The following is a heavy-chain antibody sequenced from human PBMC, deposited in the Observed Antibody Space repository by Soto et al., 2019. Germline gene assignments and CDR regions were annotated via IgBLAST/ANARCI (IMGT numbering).Heavy chain of an antibody. V-gene: IGHV4-59*01. CDR3: ARAGPREVPAATYGMDV. D-gene: IGHD2-2*01. CDR2: IYYSGST. J-gene: IGHJ6*02. CDR1: GGSISRYY. Sequence: TLSLTCTVSGGSISRYYWSWIRQPPGKGLEWIGYIYYSGSTNYNPSLKSRVTISVDTSKNQFSLNLSSVTAADTAVYYCARAGPREVPAATYGMDVWGQGTTVTVSS.